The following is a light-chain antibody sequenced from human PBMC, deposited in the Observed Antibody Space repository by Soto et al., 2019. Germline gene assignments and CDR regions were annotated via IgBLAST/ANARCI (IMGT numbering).Light chain of an antibody. V-gene: IGLV1-47*01. CDR2: RNN. CDR1: SSNIGSSY. J-gene: IGLJ3*02. CDR3: AAWDDSLSGHWV. Sequence: QSVLTQPPSASGTPGQSVTISCSGSSSNIGSSYVYWYQQLPGTAPKLLIYRNNQRPSGVPDRFSGSKSGTSASLAISELRSEDEADYYCAAWDDSLSGHWVFGGGTKLTVL.